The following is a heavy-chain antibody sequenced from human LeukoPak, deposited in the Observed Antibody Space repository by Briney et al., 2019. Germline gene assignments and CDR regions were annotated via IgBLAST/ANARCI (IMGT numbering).Heavy chain of an antibody. D-gene: IGHD2-15*01. Sequence: SVTLSLTCTDSAGSISSNYWSWIRQPPGKGLEWIGYIYYSGSTNYNPSLKSRVTISVDTSKNQFSLKLSSVTAADTAVYYCARGGVVVAATNPYYYYYMDVWGKGTTVTVSS. V-gene: IGHV4-59*01. CDR2: IYYSGST. CDR1: AGSISSNY. CDR3: ARGGVVVAATNPYYYYYMDV. J-gene: IGHJ6*03.